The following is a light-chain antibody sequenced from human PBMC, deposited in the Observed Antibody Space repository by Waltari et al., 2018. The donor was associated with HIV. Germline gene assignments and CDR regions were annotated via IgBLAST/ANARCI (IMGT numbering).Light chain of an antibody. CDR1: QDIRNS. J-gene: IGKJ2*01. V-gene: IGKV1-33*01. Sequence: IQMTQSPSSLAASAGDRVTITCQASQDIRNSLNWYQQKPGKAPKLLIYGASNLETGVPPRFSGGGSGTDFLLTITSLEPEDISTYYCQQYHDFPRTFSQRAKLDI. CDR3: QQYHDFPRT. CDR2: GAS.